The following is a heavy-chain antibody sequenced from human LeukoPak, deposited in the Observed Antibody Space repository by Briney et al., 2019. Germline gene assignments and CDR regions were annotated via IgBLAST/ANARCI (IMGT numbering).Heavy chain of an antibody. V-gene: IGHV3-74*01. CDR2: INSDGSST. Sequence: GGSLRLSCAVSGFTSSRYWMHWVRQAPGKGFMWVSRINSDGSSTSYADSVKGRFTIFRDNAKNTVNLQMNSLRAEDTAVYYCAGDSCSGGTCYFAYWGQGTLVTVSS. CDR1: GFTSSRYW. J-gene: IGHJ4*02. CDR3: AGDSCSGGTCYFAY. D-gene: IGHD2-15*01.